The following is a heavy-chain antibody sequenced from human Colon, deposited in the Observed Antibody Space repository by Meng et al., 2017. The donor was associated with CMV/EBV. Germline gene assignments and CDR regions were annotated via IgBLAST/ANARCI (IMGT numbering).Heavy chain of an antibody. D-gene: IGHD1-26*01. V-gene: IGHV3-7*01. CDR3: ASLWEGGY. J-gene: IGHJ4*02. CDR2: TNEDGSDK. Sequence: GESLKISCAASGSSFSNSWMIWVRRAPGKGLEWVAKTNEDGSDKYYVDSVKGRFTISRDNAKRSLFLQMNSLRVEDTSVYYCASLWEGGYWGQGTLVTVSS. CDR1: GSSFSNSW.